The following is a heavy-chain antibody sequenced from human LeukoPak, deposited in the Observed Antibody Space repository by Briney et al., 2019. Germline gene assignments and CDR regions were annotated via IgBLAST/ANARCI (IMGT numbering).Heavy chain of an antibody. D-gene: IGHD3-22*01. J-gene: IGHJ4*02. V-gene: IGHV3-15*07. CDR3: AKDTYYYDSSGYYYYLDY. Sequence: GGSLRLSCAASGFTFSNAWMNWVRQAPGKGLEWVGRIKSKTDGGTTDYAAPVKGRFTISRDDSKNTLYLQMNSLRAEDTAVYYCAKDTYYYDSSGYYYYLDYWGQGTLVTVSS. CDR1: GFTFSNAW. CDR2: IKSKTDGGTT.